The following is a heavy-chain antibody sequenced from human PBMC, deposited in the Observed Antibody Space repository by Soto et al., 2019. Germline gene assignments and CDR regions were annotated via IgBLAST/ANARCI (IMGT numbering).Heavy chain of an antibody. CDR1: GGTFSSYA. CDR2: IIPIFGTA. Sequence: QVQLVQSGAEVKKPGSSVKVSCKASGGTFSSYAISWVRQAPGQGLEWMGGIIPIFGTANYAQKFQGRVTCTADESTSTAYMELSSLRSEDTAVYYCARYSPYYYDSSGYGYYFDYWGQGTLVTVSS. D-gene: IGHD3-22*01. J-gene: IGHJ4*02. CDR3: ARYSPYYYDSSGYGYYFDY. V-gene: IGHV1-69*12.